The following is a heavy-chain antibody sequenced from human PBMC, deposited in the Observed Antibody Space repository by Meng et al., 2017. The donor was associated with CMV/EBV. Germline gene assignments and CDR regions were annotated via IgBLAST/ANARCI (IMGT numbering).Heavy chain of an antibody. CDR3: ARDYGDLRQDY. J-gene: IGHJ4*02. CDR2: IYYSGST. CDR1: GGSISSSSYY. V-gene: IGHV4-39*07. D-gene: IGHD4-17*01. Sequence: QPQLQGSGPGLVNPSETLSLTCTVSGGSISSSSYYWGWIRQPPGKGLEWIGSIYYSGSTYYNPSLKSRVTISVDTSKNQFSLKLSSVTAADTAVYYCARDYGDLRQDYWGQGTLVTVSS.